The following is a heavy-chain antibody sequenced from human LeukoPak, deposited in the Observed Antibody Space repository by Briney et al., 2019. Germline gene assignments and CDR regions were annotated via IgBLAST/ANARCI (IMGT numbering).Heavy chain of an antibody. CDR1: GYTFTNYY. CDR2: ISPSGDRT. D-gene: IGHD1-26*01. CDR3: ARGLGSGSYYGY. V-gene: IGHV1-46*01. Sequence: ASVKVSCKASGYTFTNYYIHWVRQAPGQGLEWVGIISPSGDRTSYAQRFQGRVTMTRDTSTSTAYMELSSLRSEDTAVYYCARGLGSGSYYGYWGQGTLVTISS. J-gene: IGHJ4*02.